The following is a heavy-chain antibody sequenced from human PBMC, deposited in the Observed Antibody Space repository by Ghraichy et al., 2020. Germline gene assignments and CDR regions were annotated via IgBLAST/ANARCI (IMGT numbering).Heavy chain of an antibody. V-gene: IGHV5-51*01. CDR2: IHPADSDA. CDR3: ARHDGGSGKILDS. CDR1: GYRFASYW. D-gene: IGHD3-10*01. Sequence: GESLNISCKASGYRFASYWIGWVRQMPGKGLEWMGIIHPADSDATYSPSFQGQVTIPADESISAAYLQWSSLKVSDTAMYYCARHDGGSGKILDSWGQGTLVTVSS. J-gene: IGHJ4*02.